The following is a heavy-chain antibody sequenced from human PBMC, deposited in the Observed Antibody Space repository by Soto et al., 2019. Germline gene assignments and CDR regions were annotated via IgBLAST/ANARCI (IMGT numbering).Heavy chain of an antibody. J-gene: IGHJ3*01. CDR2: MRAYNGNT. V-gene: IGHV1-18*01. D-gene: IGHD3-10*01. CDR3: ARGSVSCGELYDACDV. CDR1: GYTFIGHG. Sequence: QVQLVQSGVEVKKPGASVEVSCKASGYTFIGHGISWWRQALGQGLEWLGWMRAYNGNTNYEEKFQGRVTITRDTYTNRAHMELKGLTSDHTAGYYCARGSVSCGELYDACDVWGQGTIVIVTS.